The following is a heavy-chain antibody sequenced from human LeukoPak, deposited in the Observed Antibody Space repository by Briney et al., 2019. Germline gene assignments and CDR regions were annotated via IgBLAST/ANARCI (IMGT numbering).Heavy chain of an antibody. J-gene: IGHJ5*02. CDR3: ANLHPGYCSGGSCYSFDWFDP. CDR2: IIPIFGTA. D-gene: IGHD2-15*01. CDR1: GGTFSSYA. Sequence: SVKVSYKASGGTFSSYAISWVRQAPGQGLEWMGRIIPIFGTANYAQKFQGRVTITTDESTSTAYMELSSLRSEDTAVYYCANLHPGYCSGGSCYSFDWFDPWGQGTLVTVSS. V-gene: IGHV1-69*05.